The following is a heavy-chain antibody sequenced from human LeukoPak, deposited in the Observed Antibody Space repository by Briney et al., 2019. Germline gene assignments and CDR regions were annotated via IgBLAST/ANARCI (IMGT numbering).Heavy chain of an antibody. V-gene: IGHV6-1*01. D-gene: IGHD6-19*01. CDR1: GDTVSSNSAA. CDR2: TYYRSKWYN. CDR3: ARSSGYNWFDP. Sequence: SQTLSLTCAISGDTVSSNSAAWSWIRQSPSRGLEWLGRTYYRSKWYNDYAVSVKSRITINPDTSKNQFSLQLNSVTPEDTAVYYCARSSGYNWFDPWGQGPLVTVSS. J-gene: IGHJ5*02.